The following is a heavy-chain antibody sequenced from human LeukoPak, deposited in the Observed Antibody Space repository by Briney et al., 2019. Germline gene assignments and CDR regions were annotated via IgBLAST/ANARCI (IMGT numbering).Heavy chain of an antibody. Sequence: SVKVSCKASGGTFSSYAISWVRQAPGQGLEWMGRIIPIFGTANYAQKFQGRVTITTDESTSTAYMELSSLRSEDTAVYYCARNAVAGTSDAFDIWGQGTMVTVSS. V-gene: IGHV1-69*05. CDR1: GGTFSSYA. CDR3: ARNAVAGTSDAFDI. J-gene: IGHJ3*02. D-gene: IGHD6-19*01. CDR2: IIPIFGTA.